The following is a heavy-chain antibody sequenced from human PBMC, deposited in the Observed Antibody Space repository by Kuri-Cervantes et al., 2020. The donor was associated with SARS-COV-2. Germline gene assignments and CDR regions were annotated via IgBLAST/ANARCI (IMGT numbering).Heavy chain of an antibody. CDR3: ARDKSTAAAGYFDY. CDR2: ISAYNGNT. Sequence: ASVKVSCKASGYTFTNNGISWVRQAPGQGLEWMGWISAYNGNTNYAQKLQGRVTMTTDTSTSTAYMELGSLRSDDTAVYYCARDKSTAAAGYFDYWGQGTLVTVSS. J-gene: IGHJ4*02. CDR1: GYTFTNNG. D-gene: IGHD6-13*01. V-gene: IGHV1-18*01.